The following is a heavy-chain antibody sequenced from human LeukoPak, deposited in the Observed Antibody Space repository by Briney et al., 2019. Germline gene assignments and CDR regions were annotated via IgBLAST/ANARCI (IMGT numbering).Heavy chain of an antibody. D-gene: IGHD1-26*01. CDR2: ISSSTII. J-gene: IGHJ4*02. Sequence: GGSLRLSCAASGFTFSSYEMNWVRQAPGKGLQWVSYISSSTIIYYADSVKGRFTISRDKAKNSLYPQMNSLRAEDTAVYYCAREPRSYGLDYWGQGTLVTVSS. V-gene: IGHV3-48*03. CDR3: AREPRSYGLDY. CDR1: GFTFSSYE.